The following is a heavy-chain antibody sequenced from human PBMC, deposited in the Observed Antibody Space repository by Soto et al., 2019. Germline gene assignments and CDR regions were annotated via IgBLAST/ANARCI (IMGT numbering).Heavy chain of an antibody. V-gene: IGHV3-30*18. J-gene: IGHJ4*02. Sequence: QVQLVESGGGVVQPGRSLRLSCAASGFTFSSFGMHWVRQAPGKGLEWVAVASYDGSYKYYADSVKGRFTISRDNSKNTLYLQMTRLRAEDTAVYYCAKERSVVATPPDFDYWGQGTLVTVSS. CDR1: GFTFSSFG. CDR2: ASYDGSYK. D-gene: IGHD5-12*01. CDR3: AKERSVVATPPDFDY.